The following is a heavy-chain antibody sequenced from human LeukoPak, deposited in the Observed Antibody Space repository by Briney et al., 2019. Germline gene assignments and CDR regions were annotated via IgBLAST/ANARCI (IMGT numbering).Heavy chain of an antibody. V-gene: IGHV3-30*04. J-gene: IGHJ4*02. CDR3: ARDPPFRSGWSQNLFDH. Sequence: PGGSLRLSCALSGFSFGDFAMHWVRQAPGKGLEWVALISYDGGNIYYADSVRGRFTISRDNSKNMLFLHMNSLRPEDTAVYYCARDPPFRSGWSQNLFDHWGQGTLVTVSS. CDR2: ISYDGGNI. CDR1: GFSFGDFA. D-gene: IGHD6-19*01.